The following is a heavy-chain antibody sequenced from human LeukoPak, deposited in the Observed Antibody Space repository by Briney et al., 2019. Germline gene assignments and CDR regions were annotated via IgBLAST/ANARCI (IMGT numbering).Heavy chain of an antibody. Sequence: GGSLRLSCAVSGFTFSSYWMTWVRQAPGKGLEWVSAISNNGGYTYYADSVQGRFTISRGNSKSTLCLQMNSLRAEDTAVYYCAKQLGYCSDGSCYFPYWGQGTLVTVSS. CDR3: AKQLGYCSDGSCYFPY. CDR2: ISNNGGYT. J-gene: IGHJ4*02. CDR1: GFTFSSYW. D-gene: IGHD2-15*01. V-gene: IGHV3-23*01.